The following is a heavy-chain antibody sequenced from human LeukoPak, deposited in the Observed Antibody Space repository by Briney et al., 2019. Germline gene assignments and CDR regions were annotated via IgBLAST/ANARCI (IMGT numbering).Heavy chain of an antibody. J-gene: IGHJ4*02. D-gene: IGHD6-13*01. CDR3: EGRGSSWYVY. CDR1: GRSFSGYY. CDR2: INHSGST. Sequence: SETLSLTCAVYGRSFSGYYWSWIRQPPGRGLEWIGEINHSGSTNYNPSLKSRVTISVDTSKNQFSLKLSSVTAADTAVYYCEGRGSSWYVYWGQGTLVTVSS. V-gene: IGHV4-34*01.